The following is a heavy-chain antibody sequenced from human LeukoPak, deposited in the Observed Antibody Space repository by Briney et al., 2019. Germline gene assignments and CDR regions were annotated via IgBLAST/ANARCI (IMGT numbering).Heavy chain of an antibody. V-gene: IGHV4-59*08. Sequence: SETLSLTCTVSGASISSYHWSWIRQPPGKGLEWIGDLFNSGGTSYNASLKSRVTVSVDTSKKQVSLKVTSVTAADTAVYYCARGGSIVGTTPHDTFDIWGQGTVVTVSS. CDR3: ARGGSIVGTTPHDTFDI. D-gene: IGHD1-26*01. CDR1: GASISSYH. J-gene: IGHJ3*02. CDR2: LFNSGGT.